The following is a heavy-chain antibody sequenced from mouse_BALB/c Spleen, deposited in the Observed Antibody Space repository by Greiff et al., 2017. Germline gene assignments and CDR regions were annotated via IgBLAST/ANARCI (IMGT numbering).Heavy chain of an antibody. CDR1: GYTFTSYW. J-gene: IGHJ3*01. D-gene: IGHD1-1*01. CDR2: INPSTGYT. Sequence: QVQLQQSGAELAKPGASVKMSCKASGYTFTSYWMHWVKQRPGQGLEWIGYINPSTGYTEYNQKFKDKATLTADKSSSTAYMQLSSLTSEDSAVYYCARPNYGSSSWFAYWGQGTLVTVSA. CDR3: ARPNYGSSSWFAY. V-gene: IGHV1-7*01.